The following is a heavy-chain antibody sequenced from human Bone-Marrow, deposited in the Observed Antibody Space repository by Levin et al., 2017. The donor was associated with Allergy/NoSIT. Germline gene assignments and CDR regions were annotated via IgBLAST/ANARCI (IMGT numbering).Heavy chain of an antibody. D-gene: IGHD1-26*01. CDR2: IYSGGST. J-gene: IGHJ4*02. Sequence: PGGSLRLSCAASGFTVSNNYMTWIRQAPGKGLEWVSLIYSGGSTYYADSVKGRFTISRDSSKNTLYLQMNSLRAEDTAVYYCFGSQNSEYVWGQGTLVTVSS. V-gene: IGHV3-53*01. CDR3: FGSQNSEYV. CDR1: GFTVSNNY.